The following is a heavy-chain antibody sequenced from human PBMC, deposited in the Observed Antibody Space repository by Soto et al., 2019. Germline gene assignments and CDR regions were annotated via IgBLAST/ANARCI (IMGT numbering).Heavy chain of an antibody. CDR2: IYPGDSDT. CDR3: ARMVGTGYSSGGFHFNGFAP. Sequence: PGESLKISCKGSGYSFTSYWIGWVRQMPGKVLEWMGIIYPGDSDTRYSPSFQGQVTISADKSISTAYLQWSSLKASDTAMYYCARMVGTGYSSGGFHFNGFAPWGQGTLVHVSS. CDR1: GYSFTSYW. V-gene: IGHV5-51*01. D-gene: IGHD6-19*01. J-gene: IGHJ5*02.